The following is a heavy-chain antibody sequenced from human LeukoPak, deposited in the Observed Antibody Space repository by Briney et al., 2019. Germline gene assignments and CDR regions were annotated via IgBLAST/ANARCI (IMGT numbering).Heavy chain of an antibody. J-gene: IGHJ4*02. D-gene: IGHD2-2*01. CDR1: GFTFSSYG. V-gene: IGHV3-NL1*01. CDR2: ISGSGGST. CDR3: AKGRYQLLFSYYFDY. Sequence: PGGSLRLSCAASGFTFSSYGMHWVRQAPGKGLEWVSAISGSGGSTYYADSVKGRFTISRDNSKNTLYLQMNSLRAEDTAVYYCAKGRYQLLFSYYFDYWGQGTLVTVSS.